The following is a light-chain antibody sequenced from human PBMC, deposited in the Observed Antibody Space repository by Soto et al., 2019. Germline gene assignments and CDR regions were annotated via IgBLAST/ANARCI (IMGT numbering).Light chain of an antibody. CDR3: RQSQRTPYT. Sequence: ISVTQSPSSLSGSVGDRVIITCRASESITGYLNWYQQRPGNPPKLLIYDVSILESGVSPRFRGTGSGRQFTLTIDSLQPEDVGTYYCRQSQRTPYTFGQGT. V-gene: IGKV1-39*01. CDR2: DVS. J-gene: IGKJ2*01. CDR1: ESITGY.